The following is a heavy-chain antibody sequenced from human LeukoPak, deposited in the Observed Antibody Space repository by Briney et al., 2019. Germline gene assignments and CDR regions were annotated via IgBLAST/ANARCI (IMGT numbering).Heavy chain of an antibody. J-gene: IGHJ4*02. CDR2: IRVSGGST. D-gene: IGHD5-18*01. Sequence: GGSLRLACAASGFTVSSYSMSWVRQAPGKGLEWASAIRVSGGSTYYADSVKGRFTISRDNSKNTLYLQMNSLRADDTAVYYGANPRARIQIWFDYWGQGTLVTVSS. V-gene: IGHV3-23*01. CDR3: ANPRARIQIWFDY. CDR1: GFTVSSYS.